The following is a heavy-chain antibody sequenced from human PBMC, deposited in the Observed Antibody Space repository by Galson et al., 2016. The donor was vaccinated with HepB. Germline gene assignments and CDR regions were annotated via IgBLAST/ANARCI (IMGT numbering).Heavy chain of an antibody. CDR1: GVSIGSVGNY. D-gene: IGHD6-19*01. V-gene: IGHV4-61*09. J-gene: IGHJ3*01. CDR3: AREAWQWLVKNSFDL. CDR2: IYANGTT. Sequence: TLSLTCTVSGVSIGSVGNYWSWIRQPAGKGLEWIGHIYANGTTRYNPSLKSRLSISVDTSQNQISLRLSSVTAADTALYYCAREAWQWLVKNSFDLWGQGTMVTVSS.